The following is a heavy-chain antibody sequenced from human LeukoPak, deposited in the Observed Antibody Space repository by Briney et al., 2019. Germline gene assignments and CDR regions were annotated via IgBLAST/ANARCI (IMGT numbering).Heavy chain of an antibody. D-gene: IGHD2-15*01. CDR3: ARDPGYCSGGGCRPTGSEY. V-gene: IGHV3-21*01. J-gene: IGHJ4*02. CDR2: ISCSSCYI. CDR1: GFTFSRYR. Sequence: RGSMSQSSVAYGFTFSRYRMNWVRQPAGKGMGWVGSISCSSCYIYYADSVKGRYTISRDNAKNSLYLQMNGLRAEDTAVYDCARDPGYCSGGGCRPTGSEYWGQGTLVTVSS.